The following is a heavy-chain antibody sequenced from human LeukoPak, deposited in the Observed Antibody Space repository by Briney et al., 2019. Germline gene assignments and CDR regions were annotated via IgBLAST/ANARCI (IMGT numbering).Heavy chain of an antibody. D-gene: IGHD6-13*01. CDR2: INHSGST. Sequence: SETLSLTCAVYGGSFSGYYWSWIRQPPGKGLEWIGEINHSGSTNYNPSLKSRVTISVDTSKNQFSLKLSSVTAADTAVYYCARGRLGSSWYYYYYYMDVWGKGTTVTVSS. J-gene: IGHJ6*03. CDR1: GGSFSGYY. CDR3: ARGRLGSSWYYYYYYMDV. V-gene: IGHV4-34*01.